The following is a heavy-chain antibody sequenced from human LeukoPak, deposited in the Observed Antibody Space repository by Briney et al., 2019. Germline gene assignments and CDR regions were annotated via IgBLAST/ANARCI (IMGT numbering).Heavy chain of an antibody. CDR3: ARVNDGWESRAFDI. D-gene: IGHD5-24*01. CDR1: KDTFDNYW. V-gene: IGHV5-51*01. CDR2: IYPDDSDT. J-gene: IGHJ3*02. Sequence: GESLKISCNGSKDTFDNYWIGWVRQMPVKGLEWMGIIYPDDSDTRYSPSFQGQVTISADKSISTAYLQWSSLKASDTAMYYCARVNDGWESRAFDIWGQGTMVTVSS.